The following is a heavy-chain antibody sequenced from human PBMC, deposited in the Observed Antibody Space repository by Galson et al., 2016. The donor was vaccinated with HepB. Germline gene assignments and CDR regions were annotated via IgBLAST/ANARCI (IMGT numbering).Heavy chain of an antibody. CDR3: ARETFPFGSSSGNYGMDV. Sequence: SVKVSCKASGATFSSYAISWVRQAPGQGLEWMGRIIPIFAPANYAQKFQGRVTFTVDESTSTAYMELSSLRSEDTAIYYCARETFPFGSSSGNYGMDVWGQGTTVTVSS. V-gene: IGHV1-69*13. CDR2: IIPIFAPA. D-gene: IGHD3-16*01. J-gene: IGHJ6*02. CDR1: GATFSSYA.